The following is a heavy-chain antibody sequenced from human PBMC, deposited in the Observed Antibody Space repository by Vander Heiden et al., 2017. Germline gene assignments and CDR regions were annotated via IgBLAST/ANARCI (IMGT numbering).Heavy chain of an antibody. Sequence: EVQLLESGGGLVRPGRSLRLSCSASGFTFSSYAMSWVRQAPGKGLEWVSGISGSGGSKYYPDSVKGRFTISRDNSKNTLYLQMNSLRAEDTAVYYCAKGDDYGDYGSRGGMEVWGQGTTGTVSS. D-gene: IGHD4-17*01. CDR1: GFTFSSYA. CDR3: AKGDDYGDYGSRGGMEV. V-gene: IGHV3-23*01. CDR2: ISGSGGSK. J-gene: IGHJ6*02.